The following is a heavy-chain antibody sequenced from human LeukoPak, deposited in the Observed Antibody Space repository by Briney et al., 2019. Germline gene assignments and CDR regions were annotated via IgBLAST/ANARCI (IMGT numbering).Heavy chain of an antibody. V-gene: IGHV3-7*01. CDR1: GFTFSSYW. D-gene: IGHD3-22*01. CDR2: IKQDGSEK. CDR3: ARVIDSSGYYQYYYYYYGMDV. J-gene: IGHJ6*02. Sequence: PGGSLRLSCAASGFTFSSYWMSRVRQAPGKGLEWVANIKQDGSEKYYVDSVKGRFTISRDNAKNSLYLQMNSLRAEDTAVYYCARVIDSSGYYQYYYYYYGMDVWGQGTTVTVSS.